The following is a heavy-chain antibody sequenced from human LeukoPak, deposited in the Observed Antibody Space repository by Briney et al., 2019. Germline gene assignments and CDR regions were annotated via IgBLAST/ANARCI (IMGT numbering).Heavy chain of an antibody. D-gene: IGHD4-17*01. V-gene: IGHV1-2*02. J-gene: IGHJ6*03. CDR2: INPNSGGT. CDR3: ARAPRTTVTTKEGYYYYYMDV. CDR1: GYTFTGYY. Sequence: ASVTVSCKASGYTFTGYYMHWVRQAPGQGLEWMGWINPNSGGTNYAQKFQGRVTMTRGTSISTAYMELSRLRSDDTAVYYCARAPRTTVTTKEGYYYYYMDVWGKGTTVTVSS.